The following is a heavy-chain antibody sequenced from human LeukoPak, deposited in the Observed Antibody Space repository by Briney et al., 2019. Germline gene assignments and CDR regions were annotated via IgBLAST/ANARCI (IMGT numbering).Heavy chain of an antibody. CDR3: ASQSWDYVDYGRRDDYYYMNV. CDR2: ISSSSSTI. V-gene: IGHV3-48*01. J-gene: IGHJ6*03. D-gene: IGHD4-17*01. Sequence: PGGSLRLSCAASGFTFSSFGMNWVRQAPGKGLEWVSYISSSSSTIYYADSVKGRFTISRDNAKNSLYLQMNSLRAEDTAVYYCASQSWDYVDYGRRDDYYYMNVWGKGTTVTVSS. CDR1: GFTFSSFG.